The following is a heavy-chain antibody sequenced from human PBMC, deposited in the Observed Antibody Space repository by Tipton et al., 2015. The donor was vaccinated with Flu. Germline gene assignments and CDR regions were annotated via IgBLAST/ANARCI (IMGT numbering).Heavy chain of an antibody. D-gene: IGHD3-3*01. V-gene: IGHV3-48*03. CDR3: ARSCSFYSEWLLSDYYGMDV. CDR2: ISSSGSTI. Sequence: AASGFTFSSYEMNWVRQAPGKGLEWVSYISSSGSTIYYADSVKGRFTISRDNAKNSLYLQMNSLRAEDTAVYYCARSCSFYSEWLLSDYYGMDVWGQGTTVTVSS. CDR1: GFTFSSYE. J-gene: IGHJ6*02.